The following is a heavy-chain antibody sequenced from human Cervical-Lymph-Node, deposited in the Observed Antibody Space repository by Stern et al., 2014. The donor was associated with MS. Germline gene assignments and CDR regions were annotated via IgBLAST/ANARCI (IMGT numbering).Heavy chain of an antibody. V-gene: IGHV5-51*03. CDR1: VDSFSGYW. CDR2: IYPGDSDP. CDR3: ARRIRDGYDWDAFNI. Sequence: VQLGQSGAEARKPGESLKISCKGSVDSFSGYWIGWVRQRPGKGLEWMGIIYPGDSDPRYSPSFQGQVTMSADKSINPAYLQWSSLKASDTAIYYCARRIRDGYDWDAFNIWGQGTMVTVSS. D-gene: IGHD5-24*01. J-gene: IGHJ3*02.